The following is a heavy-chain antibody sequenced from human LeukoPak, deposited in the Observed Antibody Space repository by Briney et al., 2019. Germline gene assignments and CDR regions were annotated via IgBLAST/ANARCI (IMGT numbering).Heavy chain of an antibody. CDR2: IYHSGST. Sequence: SGTLSLTCAVSGGSISSSNWWSWVRQPPGKGLEWIGEIYHSGSTNYNPSLKSRVTISVDTSKNQFSLKLSSVTAADTAVYYCARPSIGVRFLESDYWGQGTLVTVSS. CDR1: GGSISSSNW. V-gene: IGHV4-4*02. CDR3: ARPSIGVRFLESDY. D-gene: IGHD3-3*01. J-gene: IGHJ4*02.